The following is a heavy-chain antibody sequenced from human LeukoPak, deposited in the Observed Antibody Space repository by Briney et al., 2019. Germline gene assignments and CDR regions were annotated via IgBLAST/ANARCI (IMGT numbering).Heavy chain of an antibody. CDR3: ARSLTIVVVAATGY. Sequence: ASVKVSCKASGYTFTGYYMHWVRRAPGQGLEWMGWINPNSGGTNYAQKFQGRVTMTRDTSISTAYMELSRLRSDDTAVYYCARSLTIVVVAATGYWGQGTLVTVSS. J-gene: IGHJ4*02. CDR2: INPNSGGT. CDR1: GYTFTGYY. V-gene: IGHV1-2*02. D-gene: IGHD2-15*01.